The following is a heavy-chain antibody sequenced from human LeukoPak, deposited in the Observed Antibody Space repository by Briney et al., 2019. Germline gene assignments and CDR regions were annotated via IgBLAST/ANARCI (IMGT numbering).Heavy chain of an antibody. J-gene: IGHJ4*02. Sequence: SETLSLTCTVSGYSISSGYYWGWIRPPPGKGLEWIGRIHTSGSTNYNPSLKSRVTMSVDTSKNQFPLKLSSVTAADTAVYYCARDTYYYDSSGYYVFDYWGQGTLVTVSS. CDR3: ARDTYYYDSSGYYVFDY. V-gene: IGHV4-38-2*02. CDR1: GYSISSGYY. CDR2: IHTSGST. D-gene: IGHD3-22*01.